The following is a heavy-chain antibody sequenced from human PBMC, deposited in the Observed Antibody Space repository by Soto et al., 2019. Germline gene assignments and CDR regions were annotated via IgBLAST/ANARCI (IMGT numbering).Heavy chain of an antibody. V-gene: IGHV3-30-3*01. CDR3: ARDSLLLWFGEDDAFDI. J-gene: IGHJ3*02. CDR1: GFTFSSYA. CDR2: ISDDGSNK. Sequence: QVQLVESGGGVVQPGRSLRLSCAASGFTFSSYAMHWVRQAPGKGLEWVAVISDDGSNKYYADSVKGRFTISRDNSKNTLYLQMNSLRAEDTAVYYCARDSLLLWFGEDDAFDIWGQGTMVTVSS. D-gene: IGHD3-10*01.